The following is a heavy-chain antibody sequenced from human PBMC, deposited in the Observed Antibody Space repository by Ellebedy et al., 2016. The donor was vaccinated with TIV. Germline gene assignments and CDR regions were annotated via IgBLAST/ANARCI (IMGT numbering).Heavy chain of an antibody. CDR3: AKAPTAIFAHFYYYYYYMDV. V-gene: IGHV3-23*01. J-gene: IGHJ6*03. CDR1: GFTFSSYA. CDR2: ISGSGGST. D-gene: IGHD2-21*02. Sequence: GESLKISXAASGFTFSSYAMSWVRQAPGRRLERVSAISGSGGSTHYVDSVRGRFTISRDNSKNTLYLQMTSLRAEDTAVYNCAKAPTAIFAHFYYYYYYMDVWGKGTTVTVSS.